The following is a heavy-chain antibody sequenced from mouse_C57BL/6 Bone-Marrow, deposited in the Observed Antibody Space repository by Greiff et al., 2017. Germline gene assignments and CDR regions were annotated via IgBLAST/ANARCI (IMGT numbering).Heavy chain of an antibody. Sequence: QVQLQQPGAELVKPGASVTMSCKASGYTFTTYPIEWMKQTHGKSLEWIGNFHPYNDDTKYNEKFKGKATLTVEKSSNTVYLELSRLTSDDSAVYYCARSSTFFYYFDYWGQGTTLTVSS. V-gene: IGHV1-47*01. CDR2: FHPYNDDT. D-gene: IGHD5-1*01. CDR1: GYTFTTYP. J-gene: IGHJ2*01. CDR3: ARSSTFFYYFDY.